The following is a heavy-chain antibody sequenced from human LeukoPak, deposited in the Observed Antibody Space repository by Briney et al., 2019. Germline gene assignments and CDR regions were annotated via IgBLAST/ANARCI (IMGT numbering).Heavy chain of an antibody. CDR1: GFTFSSYA. D-gene: IGHD3-9*01. CDR2: ISGSGGST. V-gene: IGHV3-23*01. Sequence: GGSLRLSCAASGFTFSSYAMSWVRQAPGKGLEWVSAISGSGGSTYYADSVKGPFTISRDNSKNTLYLQMNSLRAEDTAVYYCAKDFLRYFDWFYFDYWGQGTLVTVSS. CDR3: AKDFLRYFDWFYFDY. J-gene: IGHJ4*02.